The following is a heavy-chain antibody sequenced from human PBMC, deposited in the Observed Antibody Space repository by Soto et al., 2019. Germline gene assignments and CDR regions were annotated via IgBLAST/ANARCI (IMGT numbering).Heavy chain of an antibody. J-gene: IGHJ4*02. CDR2: ISYDGSNK. CDR3: EKDQRITMIVEAIDY. D-gene: IGHD3-22*01. Sequence: GGSLRLSCAASGFTFSSYGMHWVRQAPGKGLEWVAVISYDGSNKYYADSVKGRFTISRDNSKNTLYLQMNSLRAEDTAVYYCEKDQRITMIVEAIDYWGQGTLVTVSS. V-gene: IGHV3-30*18. CDR1: GFTFSSYG.